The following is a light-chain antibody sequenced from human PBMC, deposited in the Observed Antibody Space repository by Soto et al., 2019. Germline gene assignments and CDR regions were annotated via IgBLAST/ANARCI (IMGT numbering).Light chain of an antibody. J-gene: IGKJ2*01. Sequence: DIQLTQSPSFLSASVGDRVTITCRASQGISSYLAWYQQKPGKAPKLLIYAASTLQSGVPSRFSGSGSETELTLTISSLQPEDFATYYCQQLNSYPQNTFGQGTKLEIK. V-gene: IGKV1-9*01. CDR1: QGISSY. CDR3: QQLNSYPQNT. CDR2: AAS.